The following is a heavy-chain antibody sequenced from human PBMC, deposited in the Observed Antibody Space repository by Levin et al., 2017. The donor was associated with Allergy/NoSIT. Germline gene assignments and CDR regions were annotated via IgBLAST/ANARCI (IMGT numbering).Heavy chain of an antibody. CDR3: AKGHYYESSGFLYKSDAFDF. CDR1: GFTFSSYA. J-gene: IGHJ3*01. D-gene: IGHD3-22*01. CDR2: IMVNGGGT. Sequence: GGSLRLSCAASGFTFSSYAMSWVRQAPGKGLGWVPPIMVNGGGTYYGDSGKGRFTIPGDNPTTTRYLQGTSLEAEDTAVYYCAKGHYYESSGFLYKSDAFDFWGQGTMVTVSS. V-gene: IGHV3-23*01.